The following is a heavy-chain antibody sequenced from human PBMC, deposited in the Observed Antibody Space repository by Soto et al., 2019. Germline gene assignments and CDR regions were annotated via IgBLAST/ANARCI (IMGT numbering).Heavy chain of an antibody. CDR2: IIPIFGTA. J-gene: IGHJ6*02. CDR1: GGTFRSYA. D-gene: IGHD2-2*01. Sequence: SVKVSCKASGGTFRSYAISWVRQAPGQGLEWMGGIIPIFGTANYAQKFQGRVTITADESTSTAYMELSSLRSEDTAVYYCARSSLSQLHPGDYYYYYHGMDVWGQGTTVTVSS. V-gene: IGHV1-69*01. CDR3: ARSSLSQLHPGDYYYYYHGMDV.